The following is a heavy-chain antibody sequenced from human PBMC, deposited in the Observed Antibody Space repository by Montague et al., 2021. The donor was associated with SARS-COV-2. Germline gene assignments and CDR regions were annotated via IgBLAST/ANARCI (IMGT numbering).Heavy chain of an antibody. Sequence: SETLSLTCTVSGGSISSGGYYWSWIRQHPGKGLEWIGYIYYSGSTYYNPSLKSRVTISVDTSKNQFSLKLSSVTAADTAVYYCARASGKKTIFGVVISYFDYWGQGTLVIVSS. CDR1: GGSISSGGYY. CDR2: IYYSGST. CDR3: ARASGKKTIFGVVISYFDY. J-gene: IGHJ4*02. D-gene: IGHD3-3*01. V-gene: IGHV4-31*03.